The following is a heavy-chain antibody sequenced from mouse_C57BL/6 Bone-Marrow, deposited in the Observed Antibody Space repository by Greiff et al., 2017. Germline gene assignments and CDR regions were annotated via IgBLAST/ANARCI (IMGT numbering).Heavy chain of an antibody. CDR3: AITTVVPYWYFDV. CDR1: GYTITSYW. D-gene: IGHD1-1*01. Sequence: VQLQQPGAELVRPGSSVKLSCKASGYTITSYWMHWVKQRPIQGLEWIGNIDPSDSETHSNQKFQAKATLTVDKSSITDYMPLSSLTSEDSAVYYCAITTVVPYWYFDVWGTGTTVTVSS. CDR2: IDPSDSET. J-gene: IGHJ1*03. V-gene: IGHV1-52*01.